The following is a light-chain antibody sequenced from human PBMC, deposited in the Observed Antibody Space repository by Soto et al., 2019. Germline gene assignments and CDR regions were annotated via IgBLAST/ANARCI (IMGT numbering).Light chain of an antibody. CDR1: QDISNY. CDR3: QQYDNLPIT. CDR2: DAS. J-gene: IGKJ5*01. Sequence: IQMTQSPSSLSAAVGDRVTITCQASQDISNYLNWYQQKPGKAPKLLIYDASNLETGVPSRFSGSGSGTDFTFTISSLQPEDIATYYCQQYDNLPITFGQVTLLEV. V-gene: IGKV1-33*01.